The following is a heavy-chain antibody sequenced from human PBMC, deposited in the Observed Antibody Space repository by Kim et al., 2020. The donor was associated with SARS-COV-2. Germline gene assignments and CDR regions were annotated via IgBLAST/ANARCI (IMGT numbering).Heavy chain of an antibody. V-gene: IGHV3-9*01. D-gene: IGHD3-16*01. CDR2: ISWNSGSI. CDR1: GFTFDDYA. Sequence: GGSLRLSCAASGFTFDDYAMHWVRQAPGKGLEWVSGISWNSGSIGYADSVKGRFTISRDNAKNSLYLQMNSLRAEDTALYYCAKDLHYDYVWGSRMGGFDYWGPGTLVTVSS. J-gene: IGHJ4*02. CDR3: AKDLHYDYVWGSRMGGFDY.